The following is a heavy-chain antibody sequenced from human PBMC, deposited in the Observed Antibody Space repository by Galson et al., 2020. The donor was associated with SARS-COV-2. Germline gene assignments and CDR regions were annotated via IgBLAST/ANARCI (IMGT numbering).Heavy chain of an antibody. D-gene: IGHD5-18*01. CDR1: GGSISSSSYY. CDR2: IHYSGST. V-gene: IGHV4-39*01. Sequence: SETLSLTCTVSGGSISSSSYYWGWLRQPPGKGLEWIGSIHYSGSTYYNPSLKSRVTISVDTSKNQFSLKLSSVTAADTAVYYCARHVDTAMARSRQTYYFDYWGQGTLVTVSS. J-gene: IGHJ4*02. CDR3: ARHVDTAMARSRQTYYFDY.